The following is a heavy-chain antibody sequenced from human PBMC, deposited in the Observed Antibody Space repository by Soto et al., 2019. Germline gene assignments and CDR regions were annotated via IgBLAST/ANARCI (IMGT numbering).Heavy chain of an antibody. Sequence: PGGSLRLSCAASGFTFSSYSMNWVRQAPGKGLEWVSYISSSSSTIYYADSVKGRLTISRDNAKNSLYLQMNSLRAEDTAVYYCARDRLVQSATEYNWFDPWGQGTLVTVSS. CDR3: ARDRLVQSATEYNWFDP. V-gene: IGHV3-48*01. CDR2: ISSSSSTI. CDR1: GFTFSSYS. J-gene: IGHJ5*02. D-gene: IGHD6-19*01.